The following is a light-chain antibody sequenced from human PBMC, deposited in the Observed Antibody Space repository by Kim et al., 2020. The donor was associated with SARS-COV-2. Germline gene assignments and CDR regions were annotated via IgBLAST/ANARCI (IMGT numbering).Light chain of an antibody. J-gene: IGLJ1*01. V-gene: IGLV1-44*01. Sequence: GQRVTSSCSGSSSNIGPNTVNWYQQLPRTAPKLLIYSNTQRPSGVPDRFSGSRSGTSASLAISGLQSEDEADYYCAAWDDSLNGYVFGTGTKVTVL. CDR2: SNT. CDR3: AAWDDSLNGYV. CDR1: SSNIGPNT.